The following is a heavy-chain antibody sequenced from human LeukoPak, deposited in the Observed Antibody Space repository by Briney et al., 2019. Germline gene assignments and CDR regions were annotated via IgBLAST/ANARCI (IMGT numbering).Heavy chain of an antibody. CDR3: GRDSFETDIDY. CDR2: IKEDGSET. J-gene: IGHJ4*02. CDR1: GFTFSTYW. V-gene: IGHV3-7*01. Sequence: GGSLRLSCAASGFTFSTYWMSWVRQAPGKGLEWVANIKEDGSETYYVGSLRGRFTISRENVKNSLYLQINSLRVEDTAVYYCGRDSFETDIDYWGQGTLVTVSS. D-gene: IGHD1-14*01.